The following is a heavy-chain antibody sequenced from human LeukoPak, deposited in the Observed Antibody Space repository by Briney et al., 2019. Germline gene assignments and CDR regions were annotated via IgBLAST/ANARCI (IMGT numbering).Heavy chain of an antibody. CDR3: VRDPSYGSSWYYYMDV. J-gene: IGHJ6*03. V-gene: IGHV3-48*03. CDR1: GFTFTNSD. Sequence: GGSLRLSCAASGFTFTNSDMTWVRQAPGKGLEWLSYISASGTVMYYADSVKGRFTISRDNAENSLHLNLNFLRAEDTAVYYCVRDPSYGSSWYYYMDVWGKGTTVTVSS. D-gene: IGHD6-13*01. CDR2: ISASGTVM.